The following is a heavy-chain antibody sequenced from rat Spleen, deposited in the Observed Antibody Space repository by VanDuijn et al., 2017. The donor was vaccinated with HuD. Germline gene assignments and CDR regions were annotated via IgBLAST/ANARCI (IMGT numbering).Heavy chain of an antibody. Sequence: EVQVVDHGGGLEQPGRSLKLSCAPSGFTFSIYGLAWVRQAPKKGLEWVATINYDGSTVHYRDSVKGRFTISRDNAKSTLYLQMNSLRSEDTATYFCARPHNYRYVMNVWGQGASVTVSS. V-gene: IGHV5-7*01. D-gene: IGHD1-10*01. CDR1: GFTFSIYG. CDR2: INYDGSTV. CDR3: ARPHNYRYVMNV. J-gene: IGHJ4*01.